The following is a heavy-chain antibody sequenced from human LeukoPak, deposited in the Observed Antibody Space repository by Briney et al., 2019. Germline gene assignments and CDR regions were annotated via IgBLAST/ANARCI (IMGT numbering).Heavy chain of an antibody. Sequence: TSETLSLTCTVSGGSISSGGYYWSWIRQHPGKGLEWIGYIYYSGSTYYNPSLKSRVTISVDTSKNQFSLKLSSVTAADTAVYYCASQERDRDAFDIWGQGTMVTVSS. CDR1: GGSISSGGYY. D-gene: IGHD1-26*01. CDR2: IYYSGST. V-gene: IGHV4-31*03. CDR3: ASQERDRDAFDI. J-gene: IGHJ3*02.